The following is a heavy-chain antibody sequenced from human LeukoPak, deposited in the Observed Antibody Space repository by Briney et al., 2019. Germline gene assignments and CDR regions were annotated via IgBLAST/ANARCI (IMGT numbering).Heavy chain of an antibody. CDR2: IRYDGGNK. CDR3: AKIRSNLGYCSSTSCRGDAFDI. V-gene: IGHV3-30*02. D-gene: IGHD2-2*01. Sequence: GGSLRPPCAASGFTFSSYGMHWVRQAPGKGLEWVAFIRYDGGNKYYADSVKGRFTISRDNSKNTLYLQMNSLRAEDTAVYYCAKIRSNLGYCSSTSCRGDAFDIWGQGTMVTVSS. CDR1: GFTFSSYG. J-gene: IGHJ3*02.